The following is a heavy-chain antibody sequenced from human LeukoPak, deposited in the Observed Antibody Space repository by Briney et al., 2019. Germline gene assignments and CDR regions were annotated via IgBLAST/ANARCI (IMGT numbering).Heavy chain of an antibody. CDR3: ARLPVGATDP. J-gene: IGHJ5*02. V-gene: IGHV3-21*01. CDR1: GFTFSSYA. D-gene: IGHD1-26*01. Sequence: GGSLRLSCAASGFTFSSYAMNWVRQAPGKGLEWVSSISSSSSYIYYADSVKGRFTISRDNAKNSLYLQMNSLRAEDTAVYYCARLPVGATDPWGQGTLVTVSS. CDR2: ISSSSSYI.